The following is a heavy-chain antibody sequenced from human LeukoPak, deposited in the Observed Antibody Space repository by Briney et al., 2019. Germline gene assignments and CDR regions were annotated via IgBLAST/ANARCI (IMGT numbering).Heavy chain of an antibody. J-gene: IGHJ3*02. Sequence: HPGGSLRLSCAASGFTFSHYWMHWVRQAPGKGLVWVSRIYNDGSSTSYADSVKGRFTISRDNAKSTLYLQMNSLRAEDTAVYYCARQSYGEAFDIWGQGTMVTVSS. CDR1: GFTFSHYW. CDR2: IYNDGSST. CDR3: ARQSYGEAFDI. D-gene: IGHD1-26*01. V-gene: IGHV3-74*01.